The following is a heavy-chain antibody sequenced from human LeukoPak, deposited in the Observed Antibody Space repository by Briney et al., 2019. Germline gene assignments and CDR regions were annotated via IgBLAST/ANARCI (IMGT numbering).Heavy chain of an antibody. CDR3: ARALFYDYGDSRLSDYCYYYMDV. D-gene: IGHD4-17*01. CDR1: GGSISSYY. Sequence: PSETLSLTCTVSGGSISSYYWSWIRQPPGKGLEWIGYIYYSGSTSYNPSLKSRVTISVDTSKNQFSLKLRSVTAADTAVYYCARALFYDYGDSRLSDYCYYYMDVWGKGTTVTVSS. J-gene: IGHJ6*03. V-gene: IGHV4-59*01. CDR2: IYYSGST.